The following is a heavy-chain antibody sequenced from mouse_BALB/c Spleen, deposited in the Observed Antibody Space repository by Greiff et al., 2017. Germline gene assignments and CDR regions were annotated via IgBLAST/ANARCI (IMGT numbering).Heavy chain of an antibody. CDR1: GFTFSNYW. V-gene: IGHV6-6*02. Sequence: DVKLVESGGGLVQPGGSLKLSCVASGFTFSNYWMNWVRQSPEKGLEWVAEIRLKSNNYATHYAESVKGRFTISRDDSKSSVYLQMNNLRAEDTGMYYCTAYDYGAMDYWGQGTSVTGSS. J-gene: IGHJ4*01. CDR2: IRLKSNNYAT. CDR3: TAYDYGAMDY. D-gene: IGHD6-5*01.